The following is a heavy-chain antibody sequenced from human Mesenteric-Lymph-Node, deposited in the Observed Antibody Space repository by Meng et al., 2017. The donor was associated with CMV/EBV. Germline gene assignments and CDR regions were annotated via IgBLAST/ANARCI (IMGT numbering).Heavy chain of an antibody. CDR3: ARGGDSGWYFDY. CDR2: INHSGST. CDR1: GGYFSGYY. Sequence: LTCAVYGGYFSGYYWSWIRQPPGKGLEWIGEINHSGSTNYNPSLKSRVTISVDTSKNQFSLKLSSVTAADTAVYYCARGGDSGWYFDYWGQGTLVTSPQ. V-gene: IGHV4-34*01. D-gene: IGHD6-19*01. J-gene: IGHJ4*02.